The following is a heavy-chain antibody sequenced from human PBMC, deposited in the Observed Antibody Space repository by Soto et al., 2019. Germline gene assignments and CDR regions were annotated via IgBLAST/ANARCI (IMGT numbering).Heavy chain of an antibody. CDR1: GFSLRTTGVG. J-gene: IGHJ4*02. V-gene: IGHV2-5*01. D-gene: IGHD3-16*01. Sequence: QITLKESGPTLVEPTQTLTLTCTYSGFSLRTTGVGVGWIRQPPGKALEWLGIIYWNDDKRYSPSLKNRFTLTRDISKSQVVLTITNMDPVDTATYYCAHTWGLPFDYWGQGTLVIVSS. CDR3: AHTWGLPFDY. CDR2: IYWNDDK.